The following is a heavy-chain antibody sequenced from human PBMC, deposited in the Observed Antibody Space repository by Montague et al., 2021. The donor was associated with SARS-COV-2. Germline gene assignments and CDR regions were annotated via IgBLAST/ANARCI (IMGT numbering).Heavy chain of an antibody. CDR1: GLTFSSYA. CDR3: AKAYMTTVTTLDFDY. V-gene: IGHV3-23*01. J-gene: IGHJ4*02. D-gene: IGHD4-17*01. Sequence: SLRLSCAASGLTFSSYAMSWVRQAPGKGLEWVSAISGSGGSTYYADSVKGRFTISRDNSKNTLYLQMNSLRAEDTAVYYCAKAYMTTVTTLDFDYWGQGTLVTVSS. CDR2: ISGSGGST.